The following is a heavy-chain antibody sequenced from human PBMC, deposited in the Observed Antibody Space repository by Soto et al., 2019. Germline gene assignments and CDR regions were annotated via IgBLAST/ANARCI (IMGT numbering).Heavy chain of an antibody. V-gene: IGHV3-9*01. J-gene: IGHJ3*02. CDR2: ISWNSGSI. D-gene: IGHD1-26*01. CDR3: AKDRYSGSYADAFDI. CDR1: GFTFGDYA. Sequence: EVQLVESGGGLVQPGRCLRLSCAASGFTFGDYAMHWVRQAPGKGLEWVSGISWNSGSIGYADSVKGRFTISRDNAKSSLYLQMNSLRGEDTALYYCAKDRYSGSYADAFDIWGQGTMVTVSS.